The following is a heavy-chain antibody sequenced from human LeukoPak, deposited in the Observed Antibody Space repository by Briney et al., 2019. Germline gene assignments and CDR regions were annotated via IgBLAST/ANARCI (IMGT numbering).Heavy chain of an antibody. CDR3: ARDTGSGYCSGGRCRGAFDI. Sequence: GGSLRLSCAASGFSVGSNYMTWVRQAPGKGLEWVSVIYSGDNTHYADSAKGRFTISRDISKNTLCLQMNSLRAEDTATYYCARDTGSGYCSGGRCRGAFDIWGQGTTVTVSS. J-gene: IGHJ3*02. V-gene: IGHV3-53*01. D-gene: IGHD2-15*01. CDR1: GFSVGSNY. CDR2: IYSGDNT.